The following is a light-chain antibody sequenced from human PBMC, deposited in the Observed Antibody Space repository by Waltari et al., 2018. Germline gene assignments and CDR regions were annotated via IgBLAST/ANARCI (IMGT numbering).Light chain of an antibody. V-gene: IGLV1-47*01. CDR1: SSNIGSNY. CDR3: AAWDDSLEV. J-gene: IGLJ3*02. Sequence: QSVLTQPPSASGTPGQRVTISCSGSSSNIGSNYVYWYQQLPGTAPKLLIYRNNQRPLGGPDRFSGSKSGTSASLAISGLRSEDEADYYCAAWDDSLEVFGGGTKLTVL. CDR2: RNN.